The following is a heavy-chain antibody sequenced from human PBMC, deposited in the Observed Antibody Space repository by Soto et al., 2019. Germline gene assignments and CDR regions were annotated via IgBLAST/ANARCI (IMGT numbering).Heavy chain of an antibody. V-gene: IGHV1-2*04. CDR2: INPKSGGT. CDR3: ARGDSTDCSNGVCSFFYNHDMDV. D-gene: IGHD2-8*01. J-gene: IGHJ6*02. CDR1: GYSFTDYH. Sequence: VASVKVSCKASGYSFTDYHIRWARQAPGQGLEWLGRINPKSGGTSTAQKFQGWVTMTTDTSISTASMELTRLTSDDTAIYYCARGDSTDCSNGVCSFFYNHDMDVWGQGTTVTVSS.